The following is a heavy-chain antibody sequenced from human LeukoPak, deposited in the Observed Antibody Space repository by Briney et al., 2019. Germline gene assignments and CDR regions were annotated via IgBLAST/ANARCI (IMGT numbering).Heavy chain of an antibody. CDR1: GFTFSSYD. J-gene: IGHJ4*02. CDR3: ARLGYDILTGLIP. D-gene: IGHD3-9*01. CDR2: IGTAGDT. V-gene: IGHV3-13*01. Sequence: GGSLRLSCAASGFTFSSYDMHWVRQATGKGLEWVSVIGTAGDTYYPGSVKGRFTISRENAKNSLYLQMNSLRAEDTAVYYCARLGYDILTGLIPWGQGTLVTVSS.